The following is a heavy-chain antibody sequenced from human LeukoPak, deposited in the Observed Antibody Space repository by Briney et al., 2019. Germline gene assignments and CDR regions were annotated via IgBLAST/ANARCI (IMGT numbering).Heavy chain of an antibody. CDR2: INSDGSST. D-gene: IGHD1-26*01. Sequence: GALGLSCGAPGFPFSSYWVHWVRPAPGEGVGWVSRINSDGSSTSYADSVKGRFTISRDNAKNTLYLQMNSLRAEDTAVYYCARDPSGSYSFFDYWGQGTLVTVSS. CDR3: ARDPSGSYSFFDY. J-gene: IGHJ4*02. CDR1: GFPFSSYW. V-gene: IGHV3-74*01.